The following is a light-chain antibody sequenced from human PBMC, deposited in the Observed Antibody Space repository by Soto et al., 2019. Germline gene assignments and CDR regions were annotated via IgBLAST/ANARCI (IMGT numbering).Light chain of an antibody. V-gene: IGKV1-12*01. CDR2: AAS. Sequence: DIQMTQSPSSVSASVGDRVTITCRASPGISSWLAWYQQKPVKAPKLLIYAASSLQGRVPSRFSGSGAGGDFTLPISSLQPEDVSTYYCRQANTFPLTFGGGTKVEIK. CDR3: RQANTFPLT. J-gene: IGKJ4*01. CDR1: PGISSW.